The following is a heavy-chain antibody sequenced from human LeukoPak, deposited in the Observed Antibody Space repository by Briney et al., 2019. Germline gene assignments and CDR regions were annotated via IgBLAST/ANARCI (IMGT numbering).Heavy chain of an antibody. V-gene: IGHV3-48*03. J-gene: IGHJ1*01. Sequence: GGSLRLSCGASGFTLSSYEMKWVRQAPGKGVEGVSYISSSGSNIYYADSVKGRFTISRDNAKNSLYLQMNSLRAEDTAVYYCARGLRYYDSSGYPEYFQHWGQGTLVTVSS. CDR2: ISSSGSNI. CDR1: GFTLSSYE. D-gene: IGHD3-22*01. CDR3: ARGLRYYDSSGYPEYFQH.